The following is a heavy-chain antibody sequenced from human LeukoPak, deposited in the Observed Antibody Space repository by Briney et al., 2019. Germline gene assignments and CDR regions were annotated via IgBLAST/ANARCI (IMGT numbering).Heavy chain of an antibody. Sequence: PGGSLRLSCAASGFTFSSYSMNWVRQAPGKGLEWVSSISSSSSYIYYADSVKGRFTISRDNAKNSLYLQMNSLRAEDTALYYCERDRLGTSLDAFDIWGQGTMVTVSS. CDR1: GFTFSSYS. J-gene: IGHJ3*02. V-gene: IGHV3-21*01. CDR3: ERDRLGTSLDAFDI. D-gene: IGHD2-2*01. CDR2: ISSSSSYI.